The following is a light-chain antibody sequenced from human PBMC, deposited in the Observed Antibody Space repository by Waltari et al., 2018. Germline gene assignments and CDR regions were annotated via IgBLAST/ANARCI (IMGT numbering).Light chain of an antibody. V-gene: IGKV1-9*01. Sequence: DIQLTQSPSFLSASVGDSVTITCRASQGITSHLAWYQQKSGRAPNFLIYAASTLRRGVPSMFSGSGSGTVFTLTINDLQPEDFATYYCQQLNSYLYSFGQGTEVVMK. J-gene: IGKJ2*01. CDR3: QQLNSYLYS. CDR2: AAS. CDR1: QGITSH.